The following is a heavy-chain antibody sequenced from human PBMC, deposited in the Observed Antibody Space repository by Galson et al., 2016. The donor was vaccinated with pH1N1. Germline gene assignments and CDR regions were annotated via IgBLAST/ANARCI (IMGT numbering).Heavy chain of an antibody. D-gene: IGHD4-17*01. Sequence: QSGAEVKKPGESLKISCKGSGYRFPSSWIGWVRQMPGKGLEWMGIIYLGGSLIRYRPSFQAQVTISADKSVNIVYLEWVSLKASDTAMYYCARQNDYGDYRGDAFDIWGQGTMVTVSS. V-gene: IGHV5-51*01. CDR3: ARQNDYGDYRGDAFDI. J-gene: IGHJ3*02. CDR2: IYLGGSLI. CDR1: GYRFPSSW.